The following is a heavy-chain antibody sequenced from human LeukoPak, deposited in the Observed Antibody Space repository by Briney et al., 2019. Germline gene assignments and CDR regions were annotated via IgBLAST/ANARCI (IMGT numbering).Heavy chain of an antibody. J-gene: IGHJ4*02. V-gene: IGHV3-7*03. D-gene: IGHD6-13*01. CDR1: GFTFSGYW. CDR3: ARSLPYGTTWYGRSDF. Sequence: GSLRLSCAASGFTFSGYWMHWVRQAPGKGLEWVANIRQDGDTKYYVDSVKGRFTISRDNAMNSLYLQMNSLRAEDTAIYYCARSLPYGTTWYGRSDFWGQGTLVTVSS. CDR2: IRQDGDTK.